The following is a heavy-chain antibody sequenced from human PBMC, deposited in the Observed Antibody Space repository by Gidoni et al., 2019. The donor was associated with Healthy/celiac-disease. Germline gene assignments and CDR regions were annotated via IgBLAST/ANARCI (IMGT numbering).Heavy chain of an antibody. J-gene: IGHJ3*02. V-gene: IGHV3-21*01. Sequence: EVQLVESGGGLVKPGGSLRLSCAASGFTFSRYSMNWVRQAPGKGLEWVSSISSSSSYIYYADSVKGRFTISRDNAKNSLYLQMNSLRAEDTAVYYCARGTTPPDNWNLIPDAFDIWGQGTMVTVSS. CDR3: ARGTTPPDNWNLIPDAFDI. D-gene: IGHD1-7*01. CDR1: GFTFSRYS. CDR2: ISSSSSYI.